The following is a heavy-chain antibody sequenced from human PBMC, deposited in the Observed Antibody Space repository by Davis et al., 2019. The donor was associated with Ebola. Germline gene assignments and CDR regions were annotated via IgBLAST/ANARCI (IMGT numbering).Heavy chain of an antibody. CDR3: AKDTSNIWFDI. D-gene: IGHD1-26*01. J-gene: IGHJ3*02. CDR1: GFIFSTYS. Sequence: GESLKISCAASGFIFSTYSMNWVRQAPGKGLEWVSTLGTSADTYYADSVKGRFTISRDKSKNTLYLQMNGLRVEDTAIYYCAKDTSNIWFDIWGQGTMVTVSS. CDR2: LGTSADT. V-gene: IGHV3-23*01.